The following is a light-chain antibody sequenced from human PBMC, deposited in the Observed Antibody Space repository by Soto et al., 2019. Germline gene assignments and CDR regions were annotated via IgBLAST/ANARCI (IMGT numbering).Light chain of an antibody. CDR3: AAWDDNLRGYWV. Sequence: QSVLTQPPSASGTPGQRVTISCSGATSNIGSNYVYWYQHLPGTAPKLLIYTDNERPSGVPDRFSGSKSGTSASLAISGLRSEDEAHYYCAAWDDNLRGYWVFGGGTKVTVL. CDR1: TSNIGSNY. V-gene: IGLV1-47*02. J-gene: IGLJ2*01. CDR2: TDN.